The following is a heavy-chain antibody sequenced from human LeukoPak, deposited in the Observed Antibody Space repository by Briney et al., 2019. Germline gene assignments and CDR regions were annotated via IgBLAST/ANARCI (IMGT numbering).Heavy chain of an antibody. CDR2: IIPIFGTA. CDR1: GGTFSSYA. V-gene: IGHV1-69*06. Sequence: ASVKVSCKASGGTFSSYAISWVRQAPGQGLEWMGGIIPIFGTANYAQKFQGRVTITADKSTSTAYMELSSLRSEDTAVHYCARGRYYYGSGIPDYWGQGTLVTVSS. CDR3: ARGRYYYGSGIPDY. J-gene: IGHJ4*02. D-gene: IGHD3-10*01.